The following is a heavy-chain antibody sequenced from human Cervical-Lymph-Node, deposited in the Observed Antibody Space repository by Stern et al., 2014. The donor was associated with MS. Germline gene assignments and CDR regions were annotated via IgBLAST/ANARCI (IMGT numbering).Heavy chain of an antibody. CDR3: ARDKVDCSGGSCHPHFFDY. CDR2: IYIGDSET. D-gene: IGHD2-15*01. Sequence: EDQLVESGAEVKKPGESLRISCKGSGYHFPSYWIAWVRQIPGKGLEWMGIIYIGDSETKYSPSFQGQVTISADKSISTAYLQWNSLKASDTAMYYCARDKVDCSGGSCHPHFFDYWGQGTLVTVSS. V-gene: IGHV5-51*01. J-gene: IGHJ4*02. CDR1: GYHFPSYW.